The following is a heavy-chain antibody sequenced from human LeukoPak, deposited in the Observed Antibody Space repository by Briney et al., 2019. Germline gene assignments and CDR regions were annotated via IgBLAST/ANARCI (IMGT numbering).Heavy chain of an antibody. Sequence: GGSLRLSCAASGFTFSSYAMSWVRQAPGEGLEWVSATSGSGGSTYYADSVKGRFTISRDNSKNTLYLQMNSLRAEDTAVYYCAKDRDCSSTSCYGDYWGQGTLVTVSS. CDR2: TSGSGGST. D-gene: IGHD2-2*01. J-gene: IGHJ4*02. CDR1: GFTFSSYA. CDR3: AKDRDCSSTSCYGDY. V-gene: IGHV3-23*01.